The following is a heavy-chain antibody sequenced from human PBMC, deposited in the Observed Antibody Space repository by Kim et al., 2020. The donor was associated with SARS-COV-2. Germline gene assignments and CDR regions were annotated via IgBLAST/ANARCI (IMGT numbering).Heavy chain of an antibody. CDR1: GFTFDDYA. V-gene: IGHV3-9*01. D-gene: IGHD3-10*01. CDR3: AKDQGFGELFYYFGY. Sequence: GGSLRLSCAASGFTFDDYAMHWVRQAPGKGLEWVSGISWNSGSIGYADSVKGRFTISRDNAKNSLYLQMNSLRAEDTALYYCAKDQGFGELFYYFGYWG. J-gene: IGHJ4*01. CDR2: ISWNSGSI.